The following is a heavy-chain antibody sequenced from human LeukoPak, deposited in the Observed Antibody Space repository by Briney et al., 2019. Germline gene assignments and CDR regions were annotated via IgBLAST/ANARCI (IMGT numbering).Heavy chain of an antibody. V-gene: IGHV3-15*01. Sequence: KPGGSLRLSCAASGITFTSAWMGWVRQAPGKGLEWVARIKSKDDGGTRDYAAPVRGRFTISTDDSKITSYLQRNNLKIEDTAVYYCTTDGGITIRPLFDFWGQGTLVTVSS. CDR1: GITFTSAW. CDR3: TTDGGITIRPLFDF. D-gene: IGHD1-14*01. J-gene: IGHJ4*02. CDR2: IKSKDDGGTR.